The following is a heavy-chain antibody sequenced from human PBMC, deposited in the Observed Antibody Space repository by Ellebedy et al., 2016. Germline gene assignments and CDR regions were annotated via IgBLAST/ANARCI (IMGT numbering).Heavy chain of an antibody. CDR3: ARDTQKVTGMGDYYYYHYMDV. CDR2: VSYDGVNK. D-gene: IGHD2-21*02. Sequence: GESLKISCSPSGFTFNNYAIHWVRQAPGKGLEWVAVVSYDGVNKYYGDSVKGRFTVSRYNYLNTLYLQMNRLRPEDTAVYYCARDTQKVTGMGDYYYYHYMDVWGKGTTVTVSS. J-gene: IGHJ6*03. CDR1: GFTFNNYA. V-gene: IGHV3-30*03.